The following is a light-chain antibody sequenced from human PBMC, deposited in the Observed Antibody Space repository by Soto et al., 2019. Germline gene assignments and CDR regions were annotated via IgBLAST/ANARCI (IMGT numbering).Light chain of an antibody. CDR3: QQTNSFPFT. CDR1: PDIGSW. V-gene: IGKV1D-12*01. Sequence: DIQMTQSPSSVSASVGDRVTITCRASPDIGSWLAWYQQKPGKAPKFLISAASTLQSGDPPRFGGSGSATAFTLTISSLQPEDFATYFCQQTNSFPFTFGPGTKVDIK. CDR2: AAS. J-gene: IGKJ3*01.